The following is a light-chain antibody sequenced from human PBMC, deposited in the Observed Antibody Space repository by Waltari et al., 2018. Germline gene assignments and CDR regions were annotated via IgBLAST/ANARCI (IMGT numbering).Light chain of an antibody. V-gene: IGLV3-9*01. Sequence: SYELTQPLSVSVALGQTATITCGGSDIGSRNVNWYQQKPAQAPVLVIYKNSHRPPGSPGRFSASNSGSMATLTISRAQAGDEADYYCQVWRSSTYAFAAGTHVTVL. CDR2: KNS. J-gene: IGLJ1*01. CDR3: QVWRSSTYA. CDR1: DIGSRN.